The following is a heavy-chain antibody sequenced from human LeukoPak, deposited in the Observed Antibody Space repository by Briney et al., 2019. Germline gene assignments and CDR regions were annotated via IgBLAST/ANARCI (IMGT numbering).Heavy chain of an antibody. D-gene: IGHD4-23*01. CDR2: IYYSGST. J-gene: IGHJ5*02. Sequence: PSETLSLTCTVSGGSISSYYWSWIRQPPGKGLEWIGYIYYSGSTNYNPSLKSRVTISVDTSKNQFSLKLSSVTAADTAVYYCASSAVVVDNWLEPWGQGTVVTVSS. CDR3: ASSAVVVDNWLEP. V-gene: IGHV4-59*08. CDR1: GGSISSYY.